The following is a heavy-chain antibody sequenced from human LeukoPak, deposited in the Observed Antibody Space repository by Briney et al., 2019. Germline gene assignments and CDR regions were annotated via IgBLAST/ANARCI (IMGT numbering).Heavy chain of an antibody. D-gene: IGHD6-13*01. CDR1: GFTFSNYA. Sequence: PGGSLRLSCAASGFTFSNYAMSWVRQAPGKGLEWVSALGGSGINTYYADSVKGRFTISRDDSKNTLDLQMDSLRTDDTAVYYCAKEYSNRPDYYDFWGQGTLVTVSP. J-gene: IGHJ4*02. CDR3: AKEYSNRPDYYDF. V-gene: IGHV3-23*01. CDR2: LGGSGINT.